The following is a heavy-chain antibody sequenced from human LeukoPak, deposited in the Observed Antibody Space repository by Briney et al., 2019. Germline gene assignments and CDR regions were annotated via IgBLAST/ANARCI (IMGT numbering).Heavy chain of an antibody. CDR1: GGSISGYY. Sequence: AETLSLTCTVSGGSISGYYWSWIRQPPGKGLECIGYIFYGGSTNYNPSLKSRVTISVDTSKNQFSLKLSSVTAADTAVYYCARRYFDWSTFDYWGQGTLVTVSS. D-gene: IGHD3-9*01. CDR3: ARRYFDWSTFDY. V-gene: IGHV4-59*08. J-gene: IGHJ4*02. CDR2: IFYGGST.